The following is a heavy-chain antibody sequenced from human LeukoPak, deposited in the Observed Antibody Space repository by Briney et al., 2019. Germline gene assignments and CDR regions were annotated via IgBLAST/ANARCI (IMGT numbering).Heavy chain of an antibody. CDR2: IKQDESEK. CDR3: AREVIVVVPAAIYGGLDP. J-gene: IGHJ5*02. CDR1: GFTFSRYW. Sequence: GGSLRLSCTASGFTFSRYWMAWVRQAPGKGPEWVANIKQDESEKFYVESVKGRFTISRDNSKNTLYLQMNSLRAEDTAVYYCAREVIVVVPAAIYGGLDPWGQGTLVTVSS. D-gene: IGHD2-2*01. V-gene: IGHV3-7*01.